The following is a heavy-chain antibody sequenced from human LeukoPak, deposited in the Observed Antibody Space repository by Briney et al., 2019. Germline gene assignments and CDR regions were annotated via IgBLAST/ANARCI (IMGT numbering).Heavy chain of an antibody. CDR3: AKRASSYFDY. Sequence: PGGSLRLSCAASGFSFSTYGMHWVRQAPGKGLEWMAVISSDGNNKYYADSVKGRFTISRDNSMSTLYLQMNSLSTEGTAVYYCAKRASSYFDYWGQGTLVTVSS. D-gene: IGHD6-6*01. V-gene: IGHV3-30*18. CDR2: ISSDGNNK. J-gene: IGHJ4*02. CDR1: GFSFSTYG.